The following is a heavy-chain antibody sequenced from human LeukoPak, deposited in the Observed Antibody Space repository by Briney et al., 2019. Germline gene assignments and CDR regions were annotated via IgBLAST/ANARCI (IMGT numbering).Heavy chain of an antibody. V-gene: IGHV3-48*01. Sequence: GGSLRLSCAASGFTFSSYSFNWVRQAPGKGLEWVSYISRTTSYADSVKGRFTISRDNAKSSLYLQMNSLRAEDTAVYYCARDSDYAFDVWGQGTMVTVSS. CDR2: ISRTT. CDR1: GFTFSSYS. CDR3: ARDSDYAFDV. J-gene: IGHJ3*01.